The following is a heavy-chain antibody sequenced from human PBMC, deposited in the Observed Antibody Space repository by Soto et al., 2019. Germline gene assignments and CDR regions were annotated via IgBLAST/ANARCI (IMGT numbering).Heavy chain of an antibody. Sequence: GASVKVSCKASGYTFSDYYIHWVRQAPGQGLGWMGWINPNSGGTKYAPKFQGGVTMTRDTSITTAYMELSRLRSGDTAVYYCAGEPATAKPEGVDFWGQGTLVTVSS. J-gene: IGHJ4*02. CDR1: GYTFSDYY. D-gene: IGHD1-1*01. CDR2: INPNSGGT. V-gene: IGHV1-2*02. CDR3: AGEPATAKPEGVDF.